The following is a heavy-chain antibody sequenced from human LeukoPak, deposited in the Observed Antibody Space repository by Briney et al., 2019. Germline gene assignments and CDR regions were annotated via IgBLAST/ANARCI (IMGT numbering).Heavy chain of an antibody. J-gene: IGHJ4*02. Sequence: GGSLRLSCAASGFTFSSYSMNWVRQAPGKGLEWVSYISSSSSTIYYADSVKGRFTISRDNAKNSLYLQMNSLRAEDTAVYYCARAQTVTKLVLDYFDYWGQGTLVTVSS. CDR3: ARAQTVTKLVLDYFDY. CDR2: ISSSSSTI. V-gene: IGHV3-48*01. CDR1: GFTFSSYS. D-gene: IGHD4-17*01.